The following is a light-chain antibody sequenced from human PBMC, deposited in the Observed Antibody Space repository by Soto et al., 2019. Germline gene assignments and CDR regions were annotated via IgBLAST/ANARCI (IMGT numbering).Light chain of an antibody. J-gene: IGLJ3*02. Sequence: QSVLTQPPSVSVAPGQRVTISCTGSSSNIGAGYDVHWYQQLPGTAPKLLIYGNSNRPSGVPDRFSGSKSGTSASLAITGLQAEDEADYYCQSYDSSLSGEEFGGGTQLTVL. CDR3: QSYDSSLSGEE. V-gene: IGLV1-40*01. CDR1: SSNIGAGYD. CDR2: GNS.